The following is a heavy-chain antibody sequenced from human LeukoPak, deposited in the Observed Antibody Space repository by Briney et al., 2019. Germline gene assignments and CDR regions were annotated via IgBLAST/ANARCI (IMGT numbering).Heavy chain of an antibody. D-gene: IGHD2-15*01. J-gene: IGHJ5*02. CDR1: GGPISSSNW. V-gene: IGHV4-4*02. Sequence: PSETLSLTCAVSGGPISSSNWWSWVRQPPGKGLEWIGEIYHSGSTNYNPSLKSRVTISVDKSKNQFSLKLSSVTAADTAVYYCARASIVVVVAATRWNWFDPWGQGTLVTVSS. CDR3: ARASIVVVVAATRWNWFDP. CDR2: IYHSGST.